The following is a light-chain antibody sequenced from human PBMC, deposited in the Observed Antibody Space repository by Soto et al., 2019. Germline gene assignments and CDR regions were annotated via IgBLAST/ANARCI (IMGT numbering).Light chain of an antibody. CDR2: GAS. V-gene: IGKV3-15*01. CDR1: QSITNY. J-gene: IGKJ1*01. Sequence: EIVLTQSPATLSLSPGEGATLSCRARQSITNYLAWYQQKPGQAPRLLIYGASTRATGIPARFSGSGSGTEFTLTISSLQSEDFAVYYCQQYSNWPSWTFGQGTKVDIK. CDR3: QQYSNWPSWT.